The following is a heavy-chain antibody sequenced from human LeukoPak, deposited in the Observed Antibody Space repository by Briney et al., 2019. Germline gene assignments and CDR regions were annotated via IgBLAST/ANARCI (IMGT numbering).Heavy chain of an antibody. D-gene: IGHD5-24*01. CDR2: IYYSGST. CDR1: GGSFSGYY. J-gene: IGHJ4*02. Sequence: SETLSLTCAVYGGSFSGYYWSWIRQPPGKGLEWIGYIYYSGSTNYNPSLKSRVTISVDTSKNQFSLKLSSVTAADTAVYYCARGRRDGYNLATYFDYWGQGTLVTVSS. CDR3: ARGRRDGYNLATYFDY. V-gene: IGHV4-59*01.